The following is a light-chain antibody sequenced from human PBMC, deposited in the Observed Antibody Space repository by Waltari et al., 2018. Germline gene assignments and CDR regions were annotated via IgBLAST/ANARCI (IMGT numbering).Light chain of an antibody. V-gene: IGKV3-20*01. Sequence: EIVLTQSPGTLSLSPGERATLSCRASQSVSSSYLAWYQQKPGQAPRRLIYGAASRATGIPDRFSGSGSGTDFTLTISRLEPEDFAVYYCQQYVSSPITFGQGTRLDIK. CDR2: GAA. CDR3: QQYVSSPIT. CDR1: QSVSSSY. J-gene: IGKJ5*01.